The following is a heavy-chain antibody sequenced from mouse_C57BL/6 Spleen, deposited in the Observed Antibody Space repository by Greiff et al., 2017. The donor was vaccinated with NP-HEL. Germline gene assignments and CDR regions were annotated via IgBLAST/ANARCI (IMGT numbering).Heavy chain of an antibody. CDR3: AIFYYGSRRGYFDV. Sequence: VQLQQSGPELVKPGASVKMSCKASGYTFTDYNMHWVKQSHGKSLEWIGYINPNNGGTSYNQKFKGKATLTVNKSSSTAYMELRSLTSEDSAVYYCAIFYYGSRRGYFDVWGTGTTVTVSS. V-gene: IGHV1-22*01. J-gene: IGHJ1*03. CDR2: INPNNGGT. D-gene: IGHD1-1*01. CDR1: GYTFTDYN.